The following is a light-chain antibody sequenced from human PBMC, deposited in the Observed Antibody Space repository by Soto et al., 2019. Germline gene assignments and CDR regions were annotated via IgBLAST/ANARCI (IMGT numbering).Light chain of an antibody. CDR2: EGS. Sequence: QHGLPPPVAVPRSPGRSITISCTGTSSDVGSYNLVSWYQQHPGKAPKLMIYEGSKRPSGVSNRFSGSKSGNTASLTISGLQADDEADYYCCSYAGSYVFGTGTKVTVL. CDR3: CSYAGSYV. J-gene: IGLJ1*01. V-gene: IGLV2-23*01. CDR1: SSDVGSYNL.